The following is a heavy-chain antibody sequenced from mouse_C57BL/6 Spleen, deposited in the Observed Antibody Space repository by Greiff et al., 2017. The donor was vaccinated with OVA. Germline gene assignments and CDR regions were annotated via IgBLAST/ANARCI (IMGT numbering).Heavy chain of an antibody. CDR1: GFTFSDYY. J-gene: IGHJ1*03. CDR3: ARRGLVHWYFDV. V-gene: IGHV5-12*01. Sequence: DVMLVESGGGLVQPGGSPKLSCAASGFTFSDYYMYWVRQTPEKRLEWVAYISNGGGSTYYPDTVKGRFTISRDNAKNTLYLQMSRLKSEDTAMYYCARRGLVHWYFDVWGTGTTVTVSS. CDR2: ISNGGGST. D-gene: IGHD1-1*02.